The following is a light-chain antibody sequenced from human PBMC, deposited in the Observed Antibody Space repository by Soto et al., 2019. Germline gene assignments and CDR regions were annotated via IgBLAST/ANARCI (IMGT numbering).Light chain of an antibody. Sequence: QSVLTQPPSASGTPGQRITISCSGSSSNIGSHTVNWHQQVPGTAPKLLIYDTAQRATGVPDRFSGSRSGTSASLTISGLQSDDEAEYHCAAWDDSLNGPVFGGGTKVTVL. V-gene: IGLV1-44*01. CDR1: SSNIGSHT. CDR3: AAWDDSLNGPV. CDR2: DTA. J-gene: IGLJ2*01.